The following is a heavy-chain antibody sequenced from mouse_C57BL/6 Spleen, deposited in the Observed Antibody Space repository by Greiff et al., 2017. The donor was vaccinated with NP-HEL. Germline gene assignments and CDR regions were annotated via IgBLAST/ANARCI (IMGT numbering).Heavy chain of an antibody. CDR1: GYTFPSYW. D-gene: IGHD4-1*01. CDR3: ASLTGTSWFAY. Sequence: QVQLQQPGAELVMPGASVQLSCKASGYTFPSYWMHWVKQRPGQGLEWIGEIDPSDSYTNYNQKFKGNSTLTVDKSTSTAYMQLSSLTSEDSAVYYCASLTGTSWFAYWGQGTLVTVSA. J-gene: IGHJ3*01. CDR2: IDPSDSYT. V-gene: IGHV1-69*01.